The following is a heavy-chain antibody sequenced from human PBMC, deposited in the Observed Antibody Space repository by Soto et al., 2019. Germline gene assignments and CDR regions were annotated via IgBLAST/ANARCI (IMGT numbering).Heavy chain of an antibody. Sequence: ESGGGVVQPGRSLRLSCAASGFTFSSYGMHWVRQAPGKGLEWVAVISYDGSNKYYADSVKGRFTISRDNSKNTLYLQMNSLRAEDTAVYYCAKEHMDFWSGAYFDYWGQGTLVTVSS. J-gene: IGHJ4*02. CDR3: AKEHMDFWSGAYFDY. CDR1: GFTFSSYG. V-gene: IGHV3-30*18. CDR2: ISYDGSNK. D-gene: IGHD3-3*01.